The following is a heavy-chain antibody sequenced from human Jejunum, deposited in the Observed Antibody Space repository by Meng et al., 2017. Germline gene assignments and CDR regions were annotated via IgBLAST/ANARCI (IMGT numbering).Heavy chain of an antibody. D-gene: IGHD1-26*01. CDR1: GGSISTSDW. V-gene: IGHV4-4*02. Sequence: VHREESGPGLLKPSGTLSLTCLVSGGSISTSDWWRWCLQPPGKGLEWCGEIHHSGSTNYNPSLKSRVTISVVKSKNQFSLKRNSLTAADTAVYYCAREWSGSYRHFDDWGQGTLVTVSS. CDR2: IHHSGST. J-gene: IGHJ4*02. CDR3: AREWSGSYRHFDD.